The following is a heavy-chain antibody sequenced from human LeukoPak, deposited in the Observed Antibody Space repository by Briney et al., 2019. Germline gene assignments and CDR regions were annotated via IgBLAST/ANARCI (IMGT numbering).Heavy chain of an antibody. J-gene: IGHJ5*01. CDR3: AREGYSSGWFDS. CDR2: INQDGSEK. D-gene: IGHD6-19*01. V-gene: IGHV3-7*01. Sequence: GGSLRLSCAASGFTFSSHWMSWVRQAPGKGLEWVANINQDGSEKYHVDSVKGRFTISRDNAQNSLYLQMNSLRAEDTAVYYCAREGYSSGWFDSWGQGTLVTVSS. CDR1: GFTFSSHW.